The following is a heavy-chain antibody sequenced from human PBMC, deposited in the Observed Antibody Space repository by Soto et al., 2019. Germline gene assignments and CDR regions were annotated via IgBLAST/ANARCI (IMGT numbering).Heavy chain of an antibody. CDR3: TKGDASSRGYYDY. J-gene: IGHJ4*02. CDR2: ISGSGGST. CDR1: GFTFSSYA. Sequence: EVQLLESGGGLVQPGGSLRLSCAASGFTFSSYAMSWVRQAPGKGLEWVSAISGSGGSTYYADSVKGRFTISRDNSKNTLYLQMNSLRVEDTAVYYCTKGDASSRGYYDYWGQGTLATVSS. V-gene: IGHV3-23*01. D-gene: IGHD3-22*01.